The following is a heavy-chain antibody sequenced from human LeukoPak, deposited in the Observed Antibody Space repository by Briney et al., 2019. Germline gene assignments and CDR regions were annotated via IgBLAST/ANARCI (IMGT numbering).Heavy chain of an antibody. V-gene: IGHV4-59*08. D-gene: IGHD2/OR15-2a*01. CDR2: IYYSGST. J-gene: IGHJ3*02. CDR1: GGSISSYY. Sequence: PSETLSLTCTVSGGSISSYYWSWIRQPPGKGLEWIGYIYYSGSTNYNPSLKSRVTISVDTSKNQFSLKLRSVTAADTAVYCCARPNSPFLGNDAFDIWGQGTMVTVSS. CDR3: ARPNSPFLGNDAFDI.